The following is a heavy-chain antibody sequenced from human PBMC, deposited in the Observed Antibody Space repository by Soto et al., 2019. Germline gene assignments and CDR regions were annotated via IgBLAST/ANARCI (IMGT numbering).Heavy chain of an antibody. CDR1: GASISSYY. Sequence: SETLSLTCSVSGASISSYYWHWIRQPPGKGLGGMGYVYTSDDTRYSSSLKSRVTISVDTAKGQFYLRLNFATAADTAIDYCASSAGHPGDFFCYNGMDVWGQGTTVTVSS. V-gene: IGHV4-4*08. D-gene: IGHD3-10*01. CDR3: ASSAGHPGDFFCYNGMDV. CDR2: VYTSDDT. J-gene: IGHJ6*02.